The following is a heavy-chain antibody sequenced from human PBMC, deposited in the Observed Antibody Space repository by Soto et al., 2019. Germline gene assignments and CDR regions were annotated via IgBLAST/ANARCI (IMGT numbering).Heavy chain of an antibody. CDR2: INHSGST. J-gene: IGHJ4*02. D-gene: IGHD6-6*01. CDR1: GGSFSGYY. Sequence: SETLSLTCAVYGGSFSGYYWSWIRQPPGKGLEWIGEINHSGSTNYNPSLKSRVTISVDTSKNQFSLKLSSVTAADTAVYYCARASLEYSSSRLDYCGQGPMVAVYS. V-gene: IGHV4-34*01. CDR3: ARASLEYSSSRLDY.